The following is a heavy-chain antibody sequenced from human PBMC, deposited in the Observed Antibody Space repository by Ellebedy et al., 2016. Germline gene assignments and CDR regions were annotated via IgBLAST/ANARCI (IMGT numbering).Heavy chain of an antibody. D-gene: IGHD4-23*01. J-gene: IGHJ4*02. V-gene: IGHV3-7*03. Sequence: GESLKISCAGSGFTFSAYKMGWVRQAPGKGLEWLAAMKADGSETFYVDSVKGRFTISRDDSKNSLYLQMNSLRAEDTAVYYCARQRYGGVSWGQGALVTVSP. CDR1: GFTFSAYK. CDR2: MKADGSET. CDR3: ARQRYGGVS.